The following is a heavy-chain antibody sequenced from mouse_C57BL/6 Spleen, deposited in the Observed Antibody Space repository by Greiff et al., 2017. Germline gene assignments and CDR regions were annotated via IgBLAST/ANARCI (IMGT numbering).Heavy chain of an antibody. CDR3: ARGGGNYFDY. CDR2: IDPSDSYT. V-gene: IGHV1-69*01. CDR1: GYTFTSYW. J-gene: IGHJ2*01. Sequence: QVQLQQPGAELVMPGASVKLSCKASGYTFTSYWMHWVKQRPGQGLEWIGEIDPSDSYTNYNQKFKGKSTLTVDKSSSTAYMQLSSLTSEDSAVYYGARGGGNYFDYWGQGTTLTVSS.